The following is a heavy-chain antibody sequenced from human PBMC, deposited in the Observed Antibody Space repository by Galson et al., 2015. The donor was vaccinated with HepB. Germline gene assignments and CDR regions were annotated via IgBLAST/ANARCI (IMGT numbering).Heavy chain of an antibody. Sequence: CAISGDSVSSNSAAWNWIRQSPSRGLEWLGRTHYRSKWYNDYAVSVKSRITINPDTSKNQSSLQLNSVTPEDTAVYYCARDGDNSLIGDAFDIWGQGTMVTASS. CDR3: ARDGDNSLIGDAFDI. CDR2: THYRSKWYN. CDR1: GDSVSSNSAA. D-gene: IGHD5-24*01. J-gene: IGHJ3*02. V-gene: IGHV6-1*01.